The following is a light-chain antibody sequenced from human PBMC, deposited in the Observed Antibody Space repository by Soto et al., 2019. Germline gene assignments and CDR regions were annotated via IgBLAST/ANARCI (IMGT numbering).Light chain of an antibody. CDR3: CSYAGSSTSWV. J-gene: IGLJ3*02. CDR2: EDS. Sequence: QSVLTQPASVSGSPGQSITISCTGTSSDAGNYNFVSWYQQHPGKAPKVIIYEDSTRPSGVSNRISGSKSGNTASLTISGLQAEDEADYYSCSYAGSSTSWVFGGGTKLTVL. CDR1: SSDAGNYNF. V-gene: IGLV2-23*01.